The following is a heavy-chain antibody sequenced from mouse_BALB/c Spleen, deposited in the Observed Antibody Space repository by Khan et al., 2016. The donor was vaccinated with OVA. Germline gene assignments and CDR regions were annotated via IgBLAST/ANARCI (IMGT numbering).Heavy chain of an antibody. Sequence: QVQLKQSGAELVKPGASVKLSCKASGYTFTSYQMYWVKQRPGQGLEWIGEINPNNGGTNFNEKFKSKATLTVDKSSSTAFMQLSSLTSEDSAVYYVIRGGYGGFAYWGQGTLVTVSA. CDR1: GYTFTSYQ. CDR2: INPNNGGT. D-gene: IGHD1-1*01. V-gene: IGHV1S81*02. J-gene: IGHJ3*01. CDR3: IRGGYGGFAY.